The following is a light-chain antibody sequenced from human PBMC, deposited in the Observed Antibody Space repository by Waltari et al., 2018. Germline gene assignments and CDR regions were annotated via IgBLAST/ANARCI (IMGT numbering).Light chain of an antibody. V-gene: IGKV4-1*01. CDR3: QQHYSSPFT. Sequence: IVMTQSPDSLAVSLGARATINCKSSQSVLYSSNNRNYLAWYQQKPGQPPKLLIYWASTRESGVPDRFSGSGSGTDFTLTISSLQAEDVAVYYCQQHYSSPFTFGPGTKVDIK. J-gene: IGKJ3*01. CDR1: QSVLYSSNNRNY. CDR2: WAS.